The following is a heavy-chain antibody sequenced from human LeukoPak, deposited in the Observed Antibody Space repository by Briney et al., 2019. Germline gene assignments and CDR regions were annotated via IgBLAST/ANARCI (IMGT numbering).Heavy chain of an antibody. Sequence: GGSLRLSCEASGFSFSGYSMNWVRQAPGKGLEWVSAISGRSGTTYYADSVKGRFTISRDNSKNTLYLQMNSLRAGDTAVYYCAKVGTVYFPLDFWGQGTLVTVSS. CDR1: GFSFSGYS. D-gene: IGHD2/OR15-2a*01. J-gene: IGHJ4*02. CDR2: ISGRSGTT. V-gene: IGHV3-23*01. CDR3: AKVGTVYFPLDF.